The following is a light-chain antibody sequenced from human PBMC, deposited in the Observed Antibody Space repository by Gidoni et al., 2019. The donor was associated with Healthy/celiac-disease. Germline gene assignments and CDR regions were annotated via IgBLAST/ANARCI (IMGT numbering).Light chain of an antibody. V-gene: IGLV3-21*02. CDR3: QVWDSSSDRGVV. CDR2: DDS. Sequence: SYVLTQPPSVSVAPGQTARITCGGNNIGSKSVHWYQQKPGQAPVLVVYDDSDRHSGIPARFSGSNSGNTATLTISRVEAGDEADYYCQVWDSSSDRGVVFGGGTKLTVL. CDR1: NIGSKS. J-gene: IGLJ2*01.